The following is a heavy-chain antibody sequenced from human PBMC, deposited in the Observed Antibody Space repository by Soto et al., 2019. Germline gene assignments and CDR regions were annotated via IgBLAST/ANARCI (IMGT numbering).Heavy chain of an antibody. J-gene: IGHJ6*02. Sequence: ASVKVSCKASGFTFSNYGLNWVRQAPGQGLEWMGWVSANNGHTNYAQNLQGRVSMTTDTSTSTAYMELRGLRFDDTSVYYCARDIESVTAKHFFYYYAMDVWGQGTTVTVSS. CDR1: GFTFSNYG. CDR2: VSANNGHT. CDR3: ARDIESVTAKHFFYYYAMDV. V-gene: IGHV1-18*01. D-gene: IGHD2-8*01.